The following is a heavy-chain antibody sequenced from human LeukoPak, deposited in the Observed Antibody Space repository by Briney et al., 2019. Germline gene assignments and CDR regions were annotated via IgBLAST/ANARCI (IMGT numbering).Heavy chain of an antibody. CDR3: ARDSGGTGVGVDY. Sequence: GRSLRLSCAASGFTFSSYGMHWVRQGPGKGLERVAVIWYDGSNKYYADSVKGRFTISRDNSKNTLYLQMNSLRAEDTAVYYCARDSGGTGVGVDYWGQGTLVTVSS. J-gene: IGHJ4*02. D-gene: IGHD1-26*01. CDR1: GFTFSSYG. V-gene: IGHV3-33*01. CDR2: IWYDGSNK.